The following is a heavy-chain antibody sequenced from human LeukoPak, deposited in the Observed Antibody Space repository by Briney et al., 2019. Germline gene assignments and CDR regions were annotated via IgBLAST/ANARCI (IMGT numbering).Heavy chain of an antibody. CDR1: GGTFSSYA. D-gene: IGHD6-6*01. J-gene: IGHJ6*02. CDR2: TSAYNGNT. CDR3: ARGIAAQEYGMDV. V-gene: IGHV1-18*01. Sequence: ASVKVSCKASGGTFSSYAISWVRQAPGQGLEWMGWTSAYNGNTNYAQKVQGRVTMTTDTSTSTAYMELRSLRSDDTAVYYCARGIAAQEYGMDVWGQGTTVTVSS.